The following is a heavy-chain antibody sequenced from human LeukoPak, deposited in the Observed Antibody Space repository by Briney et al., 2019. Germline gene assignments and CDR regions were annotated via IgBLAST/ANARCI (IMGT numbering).Heavy chain of an antibody. CDR3: ARDQRPYCGGECYCAIDL. J-gene: IGHJ3*01. D-gene: IGHD2-21*01. V-gene: IGHV3-48*01. CDR2: IGHTRSPA. Sequence: GGSLRLSCEASGFTFSSHSMTRVRQAPGKTLEWISYIGHTRSPAHYGDSVRGRFTISRDNAKNSLYLQMNSLTVEDTAVYYCARDQRPYCGGECYCAIDLWGRGTLVTVSS. CDR1: GFTFSSHS.